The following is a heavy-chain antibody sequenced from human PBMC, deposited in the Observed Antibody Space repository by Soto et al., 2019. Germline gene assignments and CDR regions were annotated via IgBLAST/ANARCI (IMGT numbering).Heavy chain of an antibody. Sequence: GGSLRLSCAASGFTFRSYAMSWVRQAPGKGLEWVSAISGSGGSTYYTDSVKGRFTISRDNSRNTVYLQMNSLRADDTAVYYCAKDRLAGGFDYWGQGTLVTVSS. CDR1: GFTFRSYA. D-gene: IGHD3-16*01. J-gene: IGHJ4*02. CDR2: ISGSGGST. CDR3: AKDRLAGGFDY. V-gene: IGHV3-23*01.